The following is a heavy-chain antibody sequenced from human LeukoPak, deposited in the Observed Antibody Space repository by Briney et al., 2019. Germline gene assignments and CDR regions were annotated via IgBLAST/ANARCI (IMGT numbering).Heavy chain of an antibody. J-gene: IGHJ4*02. Sequence: GGSLRLSCAASGFTVSSNYMSWVRQAPGMGLEWVSVIYSGGSTCYADSVKGRFTISRDNSKNTLYLQMNSLRAEDTAVYYCARGPILTGFDCWGQGTLVTVSS. CDR3: ARGPILTGFDC. CDR1: GFTVSSNY. CDR2: IYSGGST. V-gene: IGHV3-53*01. D-gene: IGHD3-9*01.